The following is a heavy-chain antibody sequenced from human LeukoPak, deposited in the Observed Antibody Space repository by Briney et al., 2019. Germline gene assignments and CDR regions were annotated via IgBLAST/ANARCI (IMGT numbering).Heavy chain of an antibody. J-gene: IGHJ4*02. CDR3: ASPDYYDSSGYSPGVGY. D-gene: IGHD3-22*01. CDR2: IYPGDSDT. Sequence: GESLKISCKGSGYSFTSYWIGWVRQMPGKGLEWMGIIYPGDSDTRYGPSFQGQVPISADKSISTAYLQWSSLKASDTAMYYCASPDYYDSSGYSPGVGYWGQGTLVTVSS. CDR1: GYSFTSYW. V-gene: IGHV5-51*01.